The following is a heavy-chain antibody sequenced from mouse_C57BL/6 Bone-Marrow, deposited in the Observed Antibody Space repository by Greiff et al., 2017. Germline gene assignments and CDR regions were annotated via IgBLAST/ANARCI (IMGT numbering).Heavy chain of an antibody. Sequence: EVQLQQSGAELVRPGASVKLSCTASGFNIKDYYMHWVKQRPEQGLEWIGRIDPEDGDTEYAPKFQGKATMTADTSSNTAYLQLSSLTSEDTAVYYCTTCYGNYAGFAYWGQGTLVTASA. D-gene: IGHD2-1*01. CDR3: TTCYGNYAGFAY. CDR1: GFNIKDYY. CDR2: IDPEDGDT. J-gene: IGHJ3*01. V-gene: IGHV14-1*01.